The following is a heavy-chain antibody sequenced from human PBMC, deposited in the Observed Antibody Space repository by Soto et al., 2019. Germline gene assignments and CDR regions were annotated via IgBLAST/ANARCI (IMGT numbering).Heavy chain of an antibody. CDR3: AKRSPYSSGWYSPIFDY. CDR2: ISESGGST. D-gene: IGHD6-13*01. Sequence: PWGSLRLSCAASGFSFSDYAMSWVRQAPGKGLEWVSVISESGGSTHYADSVRGRFTVSRDNSKNSLSLRMNSLRDEDTAVYFCAKRSPYSSGWYSPIFDYWGQGALVTSPQ. V-gene: IGHV3-23*01. CDR1: GFSFSDYA. J-gene: IGHJ4*02.